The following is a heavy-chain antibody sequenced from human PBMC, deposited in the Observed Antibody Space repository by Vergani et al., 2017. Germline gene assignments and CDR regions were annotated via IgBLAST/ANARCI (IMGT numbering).Heavy chain of an antibody. Sequence: QIHLVESGGGAVQPGGSLRLSCAASGFTFTNYAMYWLRQSPGKGLEWVSFIRFDGGEKLYADSVKGRFTVSRDNSKNTLSLQMNSLTAEDTAIYYCAGPQGTSAYYYGGFDYWGQGILVTVSS. CDR1: GFTFTNYA. V-gene: IGHV3-30*02. D-gene: IGHD3-22*01. CDR2: IRFDGGEK. J-gene: IGHJ4*02. CDR3: AGPQGTSAYYYGGFDY.